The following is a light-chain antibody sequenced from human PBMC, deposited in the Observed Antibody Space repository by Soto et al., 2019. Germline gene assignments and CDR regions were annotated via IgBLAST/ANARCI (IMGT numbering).Light chain of an antibody. CDR2: GAS. V-gene: IGKV3-20*01. CDR3: QQYGSSPT. CDR1: QSVSNDF. J-gene: IGKJ4*01. Sequence: EIVLTQSPGILSLSPGERATLSCRASQSVSNDFLAWYQQKPGQAPRLLIYGASTRATDVPDRFSGSGSGADFTLTISRLEPEDFAVYYCQQYGSSPTFGGGTKVDIK.